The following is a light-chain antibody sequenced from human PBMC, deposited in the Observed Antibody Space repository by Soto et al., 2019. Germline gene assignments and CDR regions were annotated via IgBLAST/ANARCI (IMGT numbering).Light chain of an antibody. V-gene: IGLV2-8*01. CDR2: EVS. Sequence: QSVLTQPPSASGSPGQSVTISCTGTSSDVGGYNYVSWYQQHPGKAPKLMIYEVSKRPSGVPDRFSGSKSGNTASLTVSGLQPEDEADYYCSSYAGSNTYCVFGTGTKVTVL. CDR3: SSYAGSNTYCV. J-gene: IGLJ1*01. CDR1: SSDVGGYNY.